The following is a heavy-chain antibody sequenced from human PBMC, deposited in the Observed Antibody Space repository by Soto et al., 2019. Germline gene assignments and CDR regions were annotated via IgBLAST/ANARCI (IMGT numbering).Heavy chain of an antibody. D-gene: IGHD3-10*01. Sequence: EVQLVESGGGLVQPGGSLRLSCAASGFTFSGRWMHWVRQAPGKGLVWVSRINGAGSGTSYADFVKGRFTISRDGAKNTLLLQMNGLRAEDTAVYYCARVIFGSGTANDYWGQGTLVTVSS. CDR3: ARVIFGSGTANDY. J-gene: IGHJ4*02. V-gene: IGHV3-74*01. CDR1: GFTFSGRW. CDR2: INGAGSGT.